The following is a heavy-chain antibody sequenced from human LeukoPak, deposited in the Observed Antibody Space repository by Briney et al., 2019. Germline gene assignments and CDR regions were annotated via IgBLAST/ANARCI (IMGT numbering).Heavy chain of an antibody. CDR2: ISHDGTNI. CDR1: GFTFSSYG. CDR3: AVTGPTDF. V-gene: IGHV3-30*03. J-gene: IGHJ4*02. D-gene: IGHD2-21*02. Sequence: GRSLRLSCAASGFTFSSYGMHWVRQAPGKGLEWVAAISHDGTNIHYAESVKGRFTISRDNSKNMLYLQMNSLRAEDTALYYCAVTGPTDFWGQGTLVTVSS.